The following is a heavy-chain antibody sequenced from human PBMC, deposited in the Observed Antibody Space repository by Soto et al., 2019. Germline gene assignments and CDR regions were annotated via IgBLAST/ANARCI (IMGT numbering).Heavy chain of an antibody. Sequence: QVKLVESGGGLVKPGGSLRLSCAASGFIFSDYYMTWIRQAPGKGLECVSYISSSGSASYHRDSVKGRFTISRDNAKNSLYLQMNSLRAEDTAVYYCARQSFSNGWYVVDLWGQGTLVTASS. CDR3: ARQSFSNGWYVVDL. CDR2: ISSSGSAS. D-gene: IGHD6-19*01. V-gene: IGHV3-11*01. J-gene: IGHJ5*02. CDR1: GFIFSDYY.